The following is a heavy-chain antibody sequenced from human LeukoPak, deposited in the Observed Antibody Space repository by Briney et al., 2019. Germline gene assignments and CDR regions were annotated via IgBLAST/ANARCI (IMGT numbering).Heavy chain of an antibody. CDR1: GFTFSSYW. Sequence: PGGSLRLSCAASGFTFSSYWMHWVRQAPVKGLVWVSRINSDGSSTSYADSVRGRFTISRDNAKNTLYLQMNSLRAEDTAVYYCARGFGGSSSLGYWGQGTLVTVSS. V-gene: IGHV3-74*01. J-gene: IGHJ4*02. CDR3: ARGFGGSSSLGY. D-gene: IGHD6-6*01. CDR2: INSDGSST.